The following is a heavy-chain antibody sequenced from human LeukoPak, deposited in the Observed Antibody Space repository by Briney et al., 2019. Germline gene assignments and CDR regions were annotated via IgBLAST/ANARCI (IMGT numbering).Heavy chain of an antibody. V-gene: IGHV3-73*01. CDR3: TRPPAGPSGQNWFDP. CDR1: GFTFSGSA. CDR2: IRSKANSYAT. Sequence: QPGGSLRLSCAASGFTFSGSAMHWVRQASGKGLEWVGRIRSKANSYATAYAASVKVRFTISRDDSKNTAYLQMNSLKTEDTAVYYCTRPPAGPSGQNWFDPWGQGTLVTVSS. J-gene: IGHJ5*02.